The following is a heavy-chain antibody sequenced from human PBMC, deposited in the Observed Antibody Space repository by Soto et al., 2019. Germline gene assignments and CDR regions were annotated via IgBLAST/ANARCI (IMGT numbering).Heavy chain of an antibody. J-gene: IGHJ3*02. D-gene: IGHD4-17*01. CDR3: ARSNYGDYSGHDAFDI. V-gene: IGHV3-33*01. CDR2: IWYDGSNK. Sequence: GGSLRLSCAASGFSFSSYGMHWVRQAPGKGLEWVAVIWYDGSNKYYADSVKGRFTISRDDSKNTLYLQMSSLRADDTAVYYCARSNYGDYSGHDAFDIWGRGTMVTVSS. CDR1: GFSFSSYG.